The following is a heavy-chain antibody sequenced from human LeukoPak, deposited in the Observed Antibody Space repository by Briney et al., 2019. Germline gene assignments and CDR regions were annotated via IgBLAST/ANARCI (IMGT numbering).Heavy chain of an antibody. Sequence: GASVKVSCKASGYTFTSYAMNWVRQAPGQGLEWMGWINTNTGNPTYAQGFTGRFVFSLDTSVSTAYLQISSLKAEDTAVYYCARGFVDSYSFNYYYYYMDVWGKGTTVTVSS. CDR2: INTNTGNP. CDR1: GYTFTSYA. J-gene: IGHJ6*03. V-gene: IGHV7-4-1*02. CDR3: ARGFVDSYSFNYYYYYMDV. D-gene: IGHD2-15*01.